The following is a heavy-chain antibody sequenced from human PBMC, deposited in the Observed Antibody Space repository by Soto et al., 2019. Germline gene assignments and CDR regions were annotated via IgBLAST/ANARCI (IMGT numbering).Heavy chain of an antibody. CDR3: ARDGYNYYYYYGMDV. J-gene: IGHJ6*02. Sequence: SETLSLTCAVYGGSISSSSYYWGWIRQPPGKGLEWIGSIYYSGSTYYNPSLKSRVTISVDTSKNQFSLKLSSVTAADTAVYYCARDGYNYYYYYGMDVWGQGTTVTVSS. D-gene: IGHD5-12*01. CDR1: GGSISSSSYY. CDR2: IYYSGST. V-gene: IGHV4-39*02.